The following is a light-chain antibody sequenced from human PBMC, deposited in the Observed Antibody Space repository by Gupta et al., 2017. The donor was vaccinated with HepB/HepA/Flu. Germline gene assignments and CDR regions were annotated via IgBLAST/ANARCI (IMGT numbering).Light chain of an antibody. Sequence: EIVFTQSPATLSLSPGERVTLSCRARQSVSSYLAWYQQKPGQAPRLLIYDAFNRATGIPARFSGSGSGTDFTLTISSLEPEDFAVYYCQQRSNWPLTFGGGTKVEIK. J-gene: IGKJ4*01. CDR2: DAF. V-gene: IGKV3-11*01. CDR1: QSVSSY. CDR3: QQRSNWPLT.